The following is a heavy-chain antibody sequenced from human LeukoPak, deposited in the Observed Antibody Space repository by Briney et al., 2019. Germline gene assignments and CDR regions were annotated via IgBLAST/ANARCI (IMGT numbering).Heavy chain of an antibody. CDR1: GGSFSGYY. Sequence: PSETLSLTCAVYGGSFSGYYWSWIRQPPGEGLEWIGEINHRGGTNYNPSLKSRVTISVDTSKNQFSLKLSSVTAADTAVYYCARVLKLGYCSGGSCYGRYYYYYMDVWGKGTTVTVSS. D-gene: IGHD2-15*01. CDR2: INHRGGT. J-gene: IGHJ6*03. CDR3: ARVLKLGYCSGGSCYGRYYYYYMDV. V-gene: IGHV4-34*01.